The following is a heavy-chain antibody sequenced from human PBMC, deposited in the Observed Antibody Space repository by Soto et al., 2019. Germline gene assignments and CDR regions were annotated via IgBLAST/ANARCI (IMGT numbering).Heavy chain of an antibody. Sequence: TLSLTCTVSGGSISSGGYYWSWIRQHPGKGLEWIGYIYYSGSTYYNPSLKSRVTISVDTSKNQFSLKLSSVTAADTAVYYCARSYDFWSGYYRWFDPWGQGTLVTVSS. CDR3: ARSYDFWSGYYRWFDP. CDR1: GGSISSGGYY. J-gene: IGHJ5*02. D-gene: IGHD3-3*01. V-gene: IGHV4-31*03. CDR2: IYYSGST.